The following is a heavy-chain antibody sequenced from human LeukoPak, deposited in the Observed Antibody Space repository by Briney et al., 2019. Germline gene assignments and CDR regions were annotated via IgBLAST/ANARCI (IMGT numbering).Heavy chain of an antibody. Sequence: ASVKVSCKISGYTLTELSMHWVRQAPGKGLEWMGGFDPEDGETIYAQKFQGRVTMTEDTSTDTAYMELSSLRSEDTAVYYCATVSRGFLEWLPLDYWGQGTLVTVSS. CDR1: GYTLTELS. V-gene: IGHV1-24*01. CDR3: ATVSRGFLEWLPLDY. J-gene: IGHJ4*02. CDR2: FDPEDGET. D-gene: IGHD3-3*01.